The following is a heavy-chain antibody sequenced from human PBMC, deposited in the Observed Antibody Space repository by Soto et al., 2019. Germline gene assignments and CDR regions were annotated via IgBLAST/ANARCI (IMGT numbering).Heavy chain of an antibody. V-gene: IGHV3-23*01. CDR1: GFTFSSYA. CDR3: AKDLFWSGYLIMGGYYYGMDV. CDR2: ISGSGGST. J-gene: IGHJ6*02. D-gene: IGHD3-3*01. Sequence: GGSLRLSCAASGFTFSSYAMSWVRQAPGKGLEWVSAISGSGGSTYYADSVKGRFTISRDNSKNTLYLQMNSLRAEDTAVYYCAKDLFWSGYLIMGGYYYGMDVWGQGTTVTVSS.